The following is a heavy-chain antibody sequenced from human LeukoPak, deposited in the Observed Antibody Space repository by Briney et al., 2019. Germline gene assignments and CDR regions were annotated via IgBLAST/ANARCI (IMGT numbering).Heavy chain of an antibody. J-gene: IGHJ5*02. CDR1: GFTFSSYS. Sequence: PGGSLRLSCAASGFTFSSYSMNWGREAPGKGLEWGSYISSSSSTIYYADSVKRRFTISRDNAKNSLYLQMNSLRAEDPAAYYCVRDHRRERPSVGFDPWGQGTLVTVSS. CDR3: VRDHRRERPSVGFDP. V-gene: IGHV3-48*01. D-gene: IGHD1-1*01. CDR2: ISSSSSTI.